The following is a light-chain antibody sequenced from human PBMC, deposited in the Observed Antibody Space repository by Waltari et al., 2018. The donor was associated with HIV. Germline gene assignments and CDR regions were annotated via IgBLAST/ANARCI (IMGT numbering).Light chain of an antibody. CDR1: RSNIGAGYD. J-gene: IGLJ2*01. Sequence: QSVLTQPPSVSGAPGQRVTISCTGSRSNIGAGYDVHWYQQLPGTAPKLLIYGNTKRPSGVPDRFSGSKSGTAASLAITGLQAEDEADYYCQSYDSSLSASVFGEGTKLTVL. CDR2: GNT. CDR3: QSYDSSLSASV. V-gene: IGLV1-40*01.